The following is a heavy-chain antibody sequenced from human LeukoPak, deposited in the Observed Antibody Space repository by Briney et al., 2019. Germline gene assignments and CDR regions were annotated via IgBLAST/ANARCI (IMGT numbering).Heavy chain of an antibody. V-gene: IGHV3-30*04. D-gene: IGHD6-13*01. CDR1: GFTFRTYG. J-gene: IGHJ6*03. Sequence: GGSLRLSCAASGFTFRTYGLHWVRQAPGKGLEWVAFILYDGKKEFYAESVKGRFTISRDNAKNSLYLQMNSLRAEDTAVYYCASGIAAAGSIMDVWGKGTTVTVSS. CDR3: ASGIAAAGSIMDV. CDR2: ILYDGKKE.